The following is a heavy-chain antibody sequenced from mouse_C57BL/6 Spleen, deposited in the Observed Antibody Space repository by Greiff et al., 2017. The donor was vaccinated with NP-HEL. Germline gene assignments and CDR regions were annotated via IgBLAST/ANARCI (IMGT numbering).Heavy chain of an antibody. CDR2: INPNYGTT. Sequence: EVQLQQSGPELVKPGASVKISCKASGYSFTDYNMNWVKQSNGKSLEWIGVINPNYGTTSSNQKFKGKATLTVDQSSSTAYMQRNSLTSEDSAVYYCARVVTTVPYAMDYWGQGTSVTVSA. J-gene: IGHJ4*01. CDR3: ARVVTTVPYAMDY. CDR1: GYSFTDYN. V-gene: IGHV1-39*01. D-gene: IGHD2-13*01.